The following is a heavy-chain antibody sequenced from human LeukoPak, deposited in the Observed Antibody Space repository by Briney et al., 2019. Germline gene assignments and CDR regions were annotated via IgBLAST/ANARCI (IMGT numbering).Heavy chain of an antibody. CDR2: ISYDGNNK. CDR1: GFTFRSYT. D-gene: IGHD3-16*01. CDR3: AGLTSGGVAYVYYYYYMDV. V-gene: IGHV3-30-3*01. Sequence: GTSLRLSCAASGFTFRSYTMYWVRQAPGKGLEWVAVISYDGNNKYYAQFVKGRFTISRDNSRNTLYLQVNSLRTEDTAVYYCAGLTSGGVAYVYYYYYMDVWGKGTTVTVSS. J-gene: IGHJ6*03.